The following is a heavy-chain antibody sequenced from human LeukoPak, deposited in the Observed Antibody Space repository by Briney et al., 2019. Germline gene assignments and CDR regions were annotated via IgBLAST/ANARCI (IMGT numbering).Heavy chain of an antibody. CDR3: AKGDTATMVFVMFVAFDI. Sequence: GRSLRLSCAASGFTFSSYGMHWVRQAPGKGLEWVAVIWYDGSNKYYADSVKGRFTISRDNSKNTLYLQMNSLRAEDMAVYYCAKGDTATMVFVMFVAFDIWGQGTMVTVSS. V-gene: IGHV3-33*06. CDR2: IWYDGSNK. J-gene: IGHJ3*02. CDR1: GFTFSSYG. D-gene: IGHD2-8*01.